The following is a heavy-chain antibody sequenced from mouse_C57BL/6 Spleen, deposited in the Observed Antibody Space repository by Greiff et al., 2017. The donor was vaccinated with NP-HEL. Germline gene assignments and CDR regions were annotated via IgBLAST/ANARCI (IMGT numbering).Heavy chain of an antibody. D-gene: IGHD1-1*01. V-gene: IGHV5-6*01. CDR1: GFTFSSYG. CDR2: ISSGGSYT. CDR3: ARKYYGSSPFDY. Sequence: EVQLVESGGDLVKPGGSLKLSCAASGFTFSSYGMSWVRQTPDKRLEWVATISSGGSYTYYPDSVKGRFPISRDNAKNTLYLQMSSLKSEDTAMYYCARKYYGSSPFDYWGQGTTLTVSS. J-gene: IGHJ2*01.